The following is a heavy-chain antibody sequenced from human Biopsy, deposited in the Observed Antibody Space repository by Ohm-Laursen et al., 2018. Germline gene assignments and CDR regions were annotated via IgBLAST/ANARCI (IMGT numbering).Heavy chain of an antibody. CDR2: IIPILGTV. CDR3: ARDDAVTVIRGLYY. D-gene: IGHD2-21*02. Sequence: VASVKVSCKASGDTFTTSAISWVRQVPGQGLDWMGRIIPILGTVDYGQNFQGRVTIRADTSTTFLELTSLRYDDTAVYYCARDDAVTVIRGLYYWGQGALVTVSS. J-gene: IGHJ4*02. CDR1: GDTFTTSA. V-gene: IGHV1-69*04.